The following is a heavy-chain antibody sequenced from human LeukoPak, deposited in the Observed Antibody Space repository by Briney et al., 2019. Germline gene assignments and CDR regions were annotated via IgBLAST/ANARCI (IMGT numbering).Heavy chain of an antibody. CDR3: ARADTAMALYFDF. CDR2: IIPIVGTA. CDR1: GGTFSSYA. Sequence: ASVKVSCKASGGTFSSYAISWVRQAPGQGLEWMGGIIPIVGTANYAQKFQGRVTITADGSTSTAYMELSSLRSEDTAVYYCARADTAMALYFDFWGQGTLVTVSS. J-gene: IGHJ4*02. V-gene: IGHV1-69*13. D-gene: IGHD5-18*01.